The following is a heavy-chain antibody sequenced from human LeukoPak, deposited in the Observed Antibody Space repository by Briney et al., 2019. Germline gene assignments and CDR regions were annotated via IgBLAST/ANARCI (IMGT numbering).Heavy chain of an antibody. CDR1: GFTFSSYA. V-gene: IGHV3-23*01. J-gene: IGHJ4*02. CDR2: ISGSGGST. CDR3: AKSGVAAAFEYYFDY. D-gene: IGHD6-13*01. Sequence: GGSLRLSCAASGFTFSSYAVSWVRPAPGKGLEWVSAISGSGGSTYYADSVKGRFTISRDNSKNTLYLQMNSLRAEDTAVYYCAKSGVAAAFEYYFDYWGQGTLVTVSS.